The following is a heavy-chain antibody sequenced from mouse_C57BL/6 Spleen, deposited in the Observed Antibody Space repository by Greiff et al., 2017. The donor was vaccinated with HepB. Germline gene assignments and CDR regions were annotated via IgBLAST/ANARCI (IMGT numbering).Heavy chain of an antibody. V-gene: IGHV14-3*01. Sequence: VQLQQSVAELVRPGASVKLSCTASGFNIKNTYMHWVKQRPEQGLEWIGRIDPANGNTKYATKFQGKATMTADTSSNTAYLQLSSLPSEDAAIYYCARGDISAFYAMDYWGQGTSVTVSS. J-gene: IGHJ4*01. CDR3: ARGDISAFYAMDY. D-gene: IGHD3-2*02. CDR1: GFNIKNTY. CDR2: IDPANGNT.